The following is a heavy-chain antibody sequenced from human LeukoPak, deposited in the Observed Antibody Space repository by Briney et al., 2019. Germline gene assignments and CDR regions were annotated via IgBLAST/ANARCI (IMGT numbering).Heavy chain of an antibody. CDR3: ARASYYDSSGYYYFDY. J-gene: IGHJ4*02. CDR2: IYYSGST. V-gene: IGHV4-59*01. Sequence: SETLSLTCTVSGGSISSYYWSWIRQPPGKGLEWIGYIYYSGSTNYNPSLKSRVTISVDTSKNQFSLKLSSVTAADTAVYYCARASYYDSSGYYYFDYWGQGTLVTASS. CDR1: GGSISSYY. D-gene: IGHD3-22*01.